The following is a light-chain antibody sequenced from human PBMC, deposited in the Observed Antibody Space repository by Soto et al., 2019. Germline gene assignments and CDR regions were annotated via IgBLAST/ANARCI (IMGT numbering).Light chain of an antibody. CDR3: QQNNSYGTT. Sequence: DIQMTQSPSTLSASVGDRVTITCRASQSIGTWLAWYQQKPGKAPKLLIFDVSNMETGVPSMFSGSGSGTEFTLTISRLQPDDFATYTCQQNNSYGTTFGHGTKVDIK. J-gene: IGKJ3*01. CDR1: QSIGTW. V-gene: IGKV1-5*01. CDR2: DVS.